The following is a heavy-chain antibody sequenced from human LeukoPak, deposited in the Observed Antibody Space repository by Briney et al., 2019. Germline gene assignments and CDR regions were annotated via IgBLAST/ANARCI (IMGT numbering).Heavy chain of an antibody. CDR2: IYYSGST. J-gene: IGHJ4*02. Sequence: SETLSLTCTVSGGSIGSSSYYWGWIRQPPGKGLEWIGSIYYSGSTYYNPSPKSRVTISVDTSKNQFSLKLSSVTAADTAVYYCARRVSGYSSSWYGRYFDYWGQGTLVTVSS. D-gene: IGHD6-13*01. V-gene: IGHV4-39*01. CDR1: GGSIGSSSYY. CDR3: ARRVSGYSSSWYGRYFDY.